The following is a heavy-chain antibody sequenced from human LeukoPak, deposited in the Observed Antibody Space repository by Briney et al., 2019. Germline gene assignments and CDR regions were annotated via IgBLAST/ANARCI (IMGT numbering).Heavy chain of an antibody. Sequence: GGSLRLSCAASGFTFSSYGMHWVRQAPGKGLEWVAVISRDGSNKYYADSVKGRFTISRDNSKNTLYLQMNSLRAEDTAVYYCAKDRPRPEYYFDYWGQGTLVTVSS. CDR2: ISRDGSNK. J-gene: IGHJ4*02. CDR3: AKDRPRPEYYFDY. V-gene: IGHV3-30*18. CDR1: GFTFSSYG.